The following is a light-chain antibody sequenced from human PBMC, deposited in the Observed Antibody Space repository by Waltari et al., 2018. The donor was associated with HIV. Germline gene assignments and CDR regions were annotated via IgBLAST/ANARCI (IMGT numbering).Light chain of an antibody. Sequence: QSVLAQPPSASGTPGHRVTISCSGSTSNIGGNTVSWYQQLPGTAPKLLIYSNNQRPSGVPDRFSGSTSGTSASLVISGLQSEDEADYYCAAWDDSLKGGAFGPGTKVTVL. CDR2: SNN. CDR3: AAWDDSLKGGA. V-gene: IGLV1-44*01. J-gene: IGLJ1*01. CDR1: TSNIGGNT.